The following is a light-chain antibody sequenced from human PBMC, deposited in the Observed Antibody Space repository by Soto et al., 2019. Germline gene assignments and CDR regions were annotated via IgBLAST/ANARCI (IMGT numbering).Light chain of an antibody. Sequence: QSVLTQPPSASGTPGQRVTISCSGSSSNIGANPVNWYQQIPGTAPKLLIDSNSQRPSGVPDRVSGSKSGTSASLAISGLQSEDEADYYCATWDDSLNGWVFGGGTKVTVL. CDR1: SSNIGANP. CDR2: SNS. V-gene: IGLV1-44*01. J-gene: IGLJ3*02. CDR3: ATWDDSLNGWV.